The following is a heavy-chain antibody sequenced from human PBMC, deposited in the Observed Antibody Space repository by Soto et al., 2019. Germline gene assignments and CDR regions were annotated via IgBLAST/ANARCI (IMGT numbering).Heavy chain of an antibody. D-gene: IGHD4-17*01. CDR2: IYSGGTT. Sequence: PGGSLRLSCAASAVTVSSNYMSWVRQAPGEGLEWVSIIYSGGTTFYADSVKGRFTISRDISKNTVYLQMNSLRAEDTAVYFCARAPTVTTNFDSWGQGTLVTVSS. CDR1: AVTVSSNY. J-gene: IGHJ4*02. V-gene: IGHV3-66*01. CDR3: ARAPTVTTNFDS.